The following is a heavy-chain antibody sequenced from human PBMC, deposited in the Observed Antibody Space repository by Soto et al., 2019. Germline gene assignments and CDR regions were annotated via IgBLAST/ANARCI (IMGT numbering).Heavy chain of an antibody. D-gene: IGHD2-15*01. V-gene: IGHV2-5*02. CDR3: AHRRSYCSGGSCYSGFDY. Sequence: QITLKESGPTLVKPTQTLTLTCTFSGFSLSTSGVGVGWIRQPPGKALEWLALIYWDDDKRYSPSLKSRLTXXEXXSKNQVVLTMTNMDPVDTATYYCAHRRSYCSGGSCYSGFDYWGQGTLVTVSS. CDR1: GFSLSTSGVG. J-gene: IGHJ4*02. CDR2: IYWDDDK.